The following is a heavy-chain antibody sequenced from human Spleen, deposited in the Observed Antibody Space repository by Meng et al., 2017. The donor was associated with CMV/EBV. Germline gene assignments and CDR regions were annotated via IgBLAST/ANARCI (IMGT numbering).Heavy chain of an antibody. CDR2: IRYDGSNK. Sequence: GGSLRLSCAASGFTFSSYAMSWVRQAPGKGLEWVAFIRYDGSNKYYADSVKGRFTISRDNSKNTLYLQMNSLRAEDTAVYYCAKDGGPIAVAGTHQGYWGQGTLVTVSS. V-gene: IGHV3-30*02. J-gene: IGHJ4*02. D-gene: IGHD6-19*01. CDR3: AKDGGPIAVAGTHQGY. CDR1: GFTFSSYA.